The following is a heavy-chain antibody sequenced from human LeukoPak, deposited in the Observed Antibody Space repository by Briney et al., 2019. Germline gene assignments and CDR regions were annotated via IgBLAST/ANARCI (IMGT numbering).Heavy chain of an antibody. D-gene: IGHD2-2*01. CDR2: ISADGDST. CDR1: GFTFSSYS. Sequence: GGSLRLSCAASGFTFSSYSMSWVRQAPGKGLEWVSAISADGDSTYYADSAKGRFTISRDNSKNTLYLQMSSLRPGDTAVYYCAKRRYCTSSTCHDFDYWGQGTLVTVSS. J-gene: IGHJ4*02. CDR3: AKRRYCTSSTCHDFDY. V-gene: IGHV3-23*01.